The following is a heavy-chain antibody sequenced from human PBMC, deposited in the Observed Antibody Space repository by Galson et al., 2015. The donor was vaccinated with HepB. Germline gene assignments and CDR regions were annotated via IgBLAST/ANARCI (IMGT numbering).Heavy chain of an antibody. V-gene: IGHV1-2*06. J-gene: IGHJ4*02. CDR2: IDPNSGGT. CDR1: GYSFTDYY. CDR3: ARRASGAWYINY. Sequence: SVKVSCKASGYSFTDYYMHWVRQAPGQGLEWMGRIDPNSGGTDYGQNFQGRVTITRDTSINTAFMELTRLRSDDTAVYYCARRASGAWYINYWGQGTLVTVSS. D-gene: IGHD6-19*01.